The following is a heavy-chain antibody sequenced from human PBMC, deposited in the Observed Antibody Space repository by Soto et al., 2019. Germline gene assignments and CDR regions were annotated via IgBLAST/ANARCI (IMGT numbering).Heavy chain of an antibody. CDR2: IFWNDER. D-gene: IGHD1-7*01. J-gene: IGHJ4*02. CDR3: ARALREELPIYYFDS. Sequence: QVTLKESGPVLVKPTETLTLTCTVSGFSLSKARMGVSWIRQPPGKALEWLAHIFWNDERSYNTSLKSRLTISRDTSKSQVVLTMTNVEPVDTGTYFCARALREELPIYYFDSWGQGTLVTVSS. CDR1: GFSLSKARMG. V-gene: IGHV2-26*01.